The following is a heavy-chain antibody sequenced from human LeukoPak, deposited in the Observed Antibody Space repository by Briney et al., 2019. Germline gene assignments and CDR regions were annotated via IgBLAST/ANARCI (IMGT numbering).Heavy chain of an antibody. CDR1: GGSFSGYY. V-gene: IGHV4-34*01. CDR3: ARGWNWLQPFDY. D-gene: IGHD5-24*01. J-gene: IGHJ4*02. CDR2: INHSGST. Sequence: SETLSLTCAVSGGSFSGYYWSWIRQPPGKGLEWIGEINHSGSTNYNPSLKSRVTISVDTSKNQFSLKLSSVTAADTAVYYCARGWNWLQPFDYWGQGTLVTVSS.